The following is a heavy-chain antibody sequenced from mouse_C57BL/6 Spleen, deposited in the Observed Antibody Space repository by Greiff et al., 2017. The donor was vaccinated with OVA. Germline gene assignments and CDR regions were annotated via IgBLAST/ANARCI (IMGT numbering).Heavy chain of an antibody. Sequence: EVQLQQSGPELVKPGASVKISCKASGYTFTDYYMNWVKQSHGKSLEWIGDINPNNGGTSYNQKFKGKATLTVDKSSSTAYMELRSLTSEDSAVYYCARNGWLLPWFAYWGQGTLVTVSA. CDR2: INPNNGGT. D-gene: IGHD2-3*01. CDR3: ARNGWLLPWFAY. J-gene: IGHJ3*01. CDR1: GYTFTDYY. V-gene: IGHV1-26*01.